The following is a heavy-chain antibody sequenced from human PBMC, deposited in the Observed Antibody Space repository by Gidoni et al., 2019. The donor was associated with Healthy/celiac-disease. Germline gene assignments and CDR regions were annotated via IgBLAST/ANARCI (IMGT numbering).Heavy chain of an antibody. CDR1: GGSISSYY. Sequence: QVQLQESGPGLVKPSETLSLTCPVPGGSISSYYWSWIRQPPGKGLEWIGYIYYSGSTNYNPSLKSRVTISVDTSKNQFSLKLSSVTAADTAVYYCARAGYYYGMDVWGQGTTVTVSS. V-gene: IGHV4-59*01. CDR2: IYYSGST. CDR3: ARAGYYYGMDV. J-gene: IGHJ6*02.